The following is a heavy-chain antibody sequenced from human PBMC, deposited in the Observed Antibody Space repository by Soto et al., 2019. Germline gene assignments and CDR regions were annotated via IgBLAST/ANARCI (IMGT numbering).Heavy chain of an antibody. Sequence: EVQLLESGGGLVQPGGSLRLSCAASGFTFSSYAMSWVRQAPGKGLEWVSAISGSGGSTYYADSVKGRFTISRDNSKNTLYLQMNSLRAEDTAVYYCAKTAPPITMARGVMFPLGYWGQGTLVTVSS. CDR1: GFTFSSYA. V-gene: IGHV3-23*01. CDR3: AKTAPPITMARGVMFPLGY. CDR2: ISGSGGST. J-gene: IGHJ4*02. D-gene: IGHD3-10*01.